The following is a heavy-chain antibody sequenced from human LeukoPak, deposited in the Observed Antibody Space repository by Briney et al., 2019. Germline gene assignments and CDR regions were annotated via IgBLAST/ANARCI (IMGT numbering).Heavy chain of an antibody. CDR3: ARYGGDSGGFNY. Sequence: SETLSLTCTVSRYSISSAYYWGWIRQPPGKGLEWIGNIWHSGSTYYNPSLKSRVTMSVDTSKNQFSLKLSSVTAADSAVYYCARYGGDSGGFNYWGQGTLVTVSS. CDR1: RYSISSAYY. D-gene: IGHD4-23*01. CDR2: IWHSGST. V-gene: IGHV4-38-2*02. J-gene: IGHJ4*02.